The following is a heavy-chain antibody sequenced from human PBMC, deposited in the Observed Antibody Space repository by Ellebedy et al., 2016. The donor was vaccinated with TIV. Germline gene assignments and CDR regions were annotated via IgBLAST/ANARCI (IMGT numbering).Heavy chain of an antibody. J-gene: IGHJ6*02. Sequence: GESLKISCSASGFTFSSYAMHWVRQAPEKRLEYVSAISSNGGSTYYADSVKGRFTISRDNSKNTLYLQMSSLRAEDTAVYYCVKEQDYYYGMDVWGQGTTVTVSS. CDR3: VKEQDYYYGMDV. CDR2: ISSNGGST. V-gene: IGHV3-64D*06. CDR1: GFTFSSYA.